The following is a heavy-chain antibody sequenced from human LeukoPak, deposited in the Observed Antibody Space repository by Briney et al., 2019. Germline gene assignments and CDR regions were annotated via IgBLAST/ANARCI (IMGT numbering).Heavy chain of an antibody. CDR3: ARRAGYNSDWYLVNDY. J-gene: IGHJ4*02. CDR2: ISSSSSTT. CDR1: GFTFSSSS. Sequence: GGSLRLSCAASGFTFSSSSMNWVRQAPGKGLEWVSYISSSSSTTYYADSVKGRFTISRDNAKNSLYLQVNSLRDEDTAVYYCARRAGYNSDWYLVNDYWGQGTLVTVSS. V-gene: IGHV3-48*02. D-gene: IGHD6-19*01.